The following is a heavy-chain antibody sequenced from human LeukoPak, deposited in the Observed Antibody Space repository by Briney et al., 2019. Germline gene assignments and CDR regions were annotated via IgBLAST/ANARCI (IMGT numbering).Heavy chain of an antibody. CDR2: ISSSSSSI. Sequence: GGSLRLSCAASGFTFSSYSMNWVRQAPGKGLEWVSYISSSSSSIYYADSVKGRFTISRDNAKNSLYLQMNSLRAEDTAVYYCARDKAHDYGDYGRKYNWFDPWGQGTLVTVSS. CDR3: ARDKAHDYGDYGRKYNWFDP. D-gene: IGHD4-17*01. CDR1: GFTFSSYS. J-gene: IGHJ5*02. V-gene: IGHV3-48*01.